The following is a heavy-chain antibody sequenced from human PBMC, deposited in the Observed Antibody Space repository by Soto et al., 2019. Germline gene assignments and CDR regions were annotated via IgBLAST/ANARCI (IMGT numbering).Heavy chain of an antibody. CDR3: AKTVGRWDILPDHYYCMEV. J-gene: IGHJ6*02. V-gene: IGHV3-30*18. D-gene: IGHD1-26*01. CDR2: ISYDGSNK. CDR1: GFTFSSYG. Sequence: QVQLVESGGGVVQPGRSLRLSCAVSGFTFSSYGMHWVRKAPGKGMEWVAVISYDGSNKYYADSVKGRFTISRDNSNNTLYLQMNSLRAEDTAVYYCAKTVGRWDILPDHYYCMEVWGQGTTVTVSS.